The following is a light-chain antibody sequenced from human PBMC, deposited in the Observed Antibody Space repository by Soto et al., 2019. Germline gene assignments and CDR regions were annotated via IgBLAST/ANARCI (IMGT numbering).Light chain of an antibody. CDR1: QGVNIY. J-gene: IGKJ1*01. V-gene: IGKV3-11*01. Sequence: EIVLTQSPGTLSLSPGERATLSCRASQGVNIYLVWYQQKPGQAPRLLIYDASNRATGIPARFSGSGSGTDFTLTISSLEPEDSAVYYCQQRYNWPRTFGQGTKVDIK. CDR3: QQRYNWPRT. CDR2: DAS.